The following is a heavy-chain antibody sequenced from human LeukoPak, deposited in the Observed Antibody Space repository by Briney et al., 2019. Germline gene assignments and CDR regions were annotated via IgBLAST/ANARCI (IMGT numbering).Heavy chain of an antibody. V-gene: IGHV3-53*05. CDR1: GFTVSNKY. CDR3: AKDRGRYYGSGSYPSLFDY. Sequence: PGGSLRLSCAASGFTVSNKYMTWVRQAPGKGLEWVSLIYSDGRTYYADSVKGRCTISRDNAKNSLYLQMNSLRAEDTALYYCAKDRGRYYGSGSYPSLFDYWGQGTLVTVSS. CDR2: IYSDGRT. D-gene: IGHD3-10*01. J-gene: IGHJ4*02.